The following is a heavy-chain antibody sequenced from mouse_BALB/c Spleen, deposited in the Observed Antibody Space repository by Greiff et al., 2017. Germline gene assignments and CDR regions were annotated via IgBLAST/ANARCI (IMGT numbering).Heavy chain of an antibody. CDR1: GYTFTSYW. CDR2: INPSNGRT. D-gene: IGHD2-2*01. CDR3: ASPVWLRYAMDY. J-gene: IGHJ4*01. Sequence: QVQLQQSGADLVKPGASVKLSCTASGYTFTSYWMHWVKQRPGQGLEWIGEINPSNGRTNYNEKFKSKATLTVGKTSSTAYLQLISLTSADAAVYYCASPVWLRYAMDYWGQGTSVTVSS. V-gene: IGHV1S81*02.